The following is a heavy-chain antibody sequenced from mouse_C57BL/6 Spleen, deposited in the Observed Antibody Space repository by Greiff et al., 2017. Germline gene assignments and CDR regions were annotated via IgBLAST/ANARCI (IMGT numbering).Heavy chain of an antibody. V-gene: IGHV1-69*01. CDR1: GYTFTSYW. J-gene: IGHJ1*03. CDR2: IDPSDSYT. D-gene: IGHD1-1*01. Sequence: QVQLKESGAELVMPGASVKLSCKASGYTFTSYWMHWVKQRPGQGLEWIGEIDPSDSYTNYNQKFKGKSTLTVDKSSSTAYMQLSSLTSEDSAVYYCARTTTVVAHWYFDVWGTGTTVTVSS. CDR3: ARTTTVVAHWYFDV.